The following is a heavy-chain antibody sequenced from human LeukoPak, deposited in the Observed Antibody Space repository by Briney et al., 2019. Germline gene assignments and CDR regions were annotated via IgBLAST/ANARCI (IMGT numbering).Heavy chain of an antibody. V-gene: IGHV1-69*04. CDR3: AREYSSGEN. CDR2: IIPLLGIA. D-gene: IGHD6-19*01. J-gene: IGHJ4*02. CDR1: GGTFSSYA. Sequence: GASVKVSCKASGGTFSSYAISWVRQAPGQGLEWMGRIIPLLGIANYAQKFQGRVTITADKSTCTGYMELSRLRSEDTAVYYCAREYSSGENWGQGTLVTVSS.